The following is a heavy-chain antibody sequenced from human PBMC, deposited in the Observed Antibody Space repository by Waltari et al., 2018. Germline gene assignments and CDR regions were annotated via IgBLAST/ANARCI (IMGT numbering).Heavy chain of an antibody. CDR2: ISYSGST. Sequence: QVQLQESGPGLVKPAETLSLTCTVSGGSISNYYCSWIRQPPGKGLEWIGYISYSGSTTYSPSLKSRVTITVDTSKKQFSLKLNFVTAADTAVYYCAIGSEGSYCSGGTCYSYYYMDVWGKGTTVTVSS. V-gene: IGHV4-59*01. D-gene: IGHD2-15*01. J-gene: IGHJ6*03. CDR1: GGSISNYY. CDR3: AIGSEGSYCSGGTCYSYYYMDV.